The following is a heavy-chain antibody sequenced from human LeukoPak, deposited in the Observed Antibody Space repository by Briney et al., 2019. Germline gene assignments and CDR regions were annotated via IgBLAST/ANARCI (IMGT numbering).Heavy chain of an antibody. V-gene: IGHV4-34*01. D-gene: IGHD4-11*01. CDR2: INHSGST. CDR3: ARAASNYYYYYYYYMDV. Sequence: SETLSLTCAVYGESLSGFYWSWIRQSPEKGLDWIGEINHSGSTNYNPSLKSRVTISVDTSKNQFSLKLSSVTAADTAVYYCARAASNYYYYYYYYMDVWGKGTTVTVSS. J-gene: IGHJ6*03. CDR1: GESLSGFY.